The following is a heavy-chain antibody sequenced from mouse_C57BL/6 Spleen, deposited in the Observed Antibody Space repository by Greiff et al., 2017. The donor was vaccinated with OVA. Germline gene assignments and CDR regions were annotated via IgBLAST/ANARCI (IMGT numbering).Heavy chain of an antibody. CDR2: IYPGSGKT. D-gene: IGHD2-4*01. Sequence: QVQLQQSGAELVRPGASVKLSCKASGYTFTDYYINWVKQRPGQGLEWIARIYPGSGKTYYNEKFKGKATLTAEKSSSTAYMQLSSLTSEDSAVYFCARDDYDGWFAYWGQGTLVTVSA. J-gene: IGHJ3*01. CDR1: GYTFTDYY. V-gene: IGHV1-76*01. CDR3: ARDDYDGWFAY.